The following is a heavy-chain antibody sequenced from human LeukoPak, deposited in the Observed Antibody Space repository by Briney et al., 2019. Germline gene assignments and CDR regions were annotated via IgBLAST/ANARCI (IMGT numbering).Heavy chain of an antibody. J-gene: IGHJ4*02. CDR3: VGYCSSTSCYPDY. V-gene: IGHV3-30*03. D-gene: IGHD2-2*01. Sequence: GGSLRLSCAASGFTFSNYAMSWVRQAPGKGLEWVAVISYDGSNKYYADSVKGQFTISRDNSKNTLYLQMNSLRAEDTAVYYCVGYCSSTSCYPDYWGQGTLVTVSS. CDR1: GFTFSNYA. CDR2: ISYDGSNK.